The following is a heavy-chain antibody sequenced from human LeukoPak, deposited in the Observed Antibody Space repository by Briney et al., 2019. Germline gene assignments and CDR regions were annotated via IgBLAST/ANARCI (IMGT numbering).Heavy chain of an antibody. V-gene: IGHV3-23*01. Sequence: GGSLRLSCAASGFTFSSYAMSWVRQAPGKGLEWVSAISGSGGSTYYADSVKGRFTISRDNSKNTLYLQMNSLRAEDTAVYYCAKAGGERSSSSSWSEYFDYWGQGTLVTVSS. CDR3: AKAGGERSSSSSWSEYFDY. D-gene: IGHD6-13*01. CDR2: ISGSGGST. J-gene: IGHJ4*02. CDR1: GFTFSSYA.